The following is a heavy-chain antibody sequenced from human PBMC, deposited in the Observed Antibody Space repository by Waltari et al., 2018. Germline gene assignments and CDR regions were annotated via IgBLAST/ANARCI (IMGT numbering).Heavy chain of an antibody. Sequence: QVQLVQSGAEVKKPGASVKVSCKASGYTFTSYDINWVRQATGQGVEWMGWMNPKRGNTGYAQKFKGRVTMTRNTSISTAYMELSSLRSEDTAVYYWARGLYCSSTSCYPPEGYWGQGTLVTVSS. J-gene: IGHJ4*02. CDR1: GYTFTSYD. CDR3: ARGLYCSSTSCYPPEGY. V-gene: IGHV1-8*02. D-gene: IGHD2-2*01. CDR2: MNPKRGNT.